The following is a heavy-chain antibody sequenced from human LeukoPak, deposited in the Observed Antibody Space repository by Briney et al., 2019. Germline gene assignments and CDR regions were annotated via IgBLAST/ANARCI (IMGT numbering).Heavy chain of an antibody. V-gene: IGHV4-61*09. J-gene: IGHJ6*03. CDR2: IFTSVTT. D-gene: IGHD3-10*01. CDR3: ARTQINMIRGVIIMGYMDV. Sequence: SETLSLTCTVSGGSIRSGSSCWTWIRQPAGKGLEWIGHIFTSVTTNYNPSLKSRVTISVDTSKNQFSLNLTSVTAADTAVYFCARTQINMIRGVIIMGYMDVWGKGTTVTISS. CDR1: GGSIRSGSSC.